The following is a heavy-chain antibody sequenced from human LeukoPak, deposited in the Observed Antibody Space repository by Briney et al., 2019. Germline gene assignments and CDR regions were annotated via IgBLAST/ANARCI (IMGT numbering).Heavy chain of an antibody. CDR3: ARGSKGRDSSSWSYPYYYYYYGMDV. CDR2: INHSGST. Sequence: PSETLSLTCAVYGGSFSGYYWSWIRQPPGKGLEWIGEINHSGSTNYNPSLKSRVTISEDTSKNQFSLKLSSVTAADTAVYYCARGSKGRDSSSWSYPYYYYYYGMDVWGQGTTVTVSS. D-gene: IGHD6-13*01. CDR1: GGSFSGYY. J-gene: IGHJ6*02. V-gene: IGHV4-34*01.